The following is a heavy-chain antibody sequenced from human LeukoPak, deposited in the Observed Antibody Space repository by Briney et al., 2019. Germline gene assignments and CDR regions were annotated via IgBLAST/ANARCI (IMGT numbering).Heavy chain of an antibody. CDR3: ARWTGPSDY. CDR2: ISYDGSNK. D-gene: IGHD3/OR15-3a*01. J-gene: IGHJ4*02. CDR1: GFTFSSYA. Sequence: PGRSLRLSCAASGFTFSSYAMHWVRQAPGKGLEWVAVISYDGSNKYYADSVKGRFTISRDNAKNSLYLQMNSLRAEDTAVYYCARWTGPSDYWGQGTLVTVSS. V-gene: IGHV3-30-3*01.